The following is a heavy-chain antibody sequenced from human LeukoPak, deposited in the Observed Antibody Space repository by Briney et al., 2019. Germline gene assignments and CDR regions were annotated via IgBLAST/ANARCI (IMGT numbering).Heavy chain of an antibody. J-gene: IGHJ5*02. CDR2: VNGSGGST. D-gene: IGHD3-3*01. Sequence: GGSLRLSCAASGFTFSSYAMSWVRQAPGKGLEWVSAVNGSGGSTYYADSVKGRFTISRDNSKKTLYLQMNSLRAEDTAVYYCAKDPDYDFWSGDNWFDPWGQGTLVTVSS. CDR3: AKDPDYDFWSGDNWFDP. CDR1: GFTFSSYA. V-gene: IGHV3-23*01.